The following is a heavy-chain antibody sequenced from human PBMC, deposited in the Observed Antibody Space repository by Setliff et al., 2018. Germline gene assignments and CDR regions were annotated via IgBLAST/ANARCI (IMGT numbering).Heavy chain of an antibody. CDR3: ARGKMDVVAAGGKYCAMGV. CDR1: GGTFKNFA. V-gene: IGHV1-69*13. D-gene: IGHD6-13*01. CDR2: IIPMFRSG. J-gene: IGHJ6*02. Sequence: SVKVSCKASGGTFKNFAISWVRQAPGQGLEWMGGIIPMFRSGNYAQRFQGRVTITADESTSTVYMELTSLRPEDTAVYYCARGKMDVVAAGGKYCAMGVWGQGTAVTVSS.